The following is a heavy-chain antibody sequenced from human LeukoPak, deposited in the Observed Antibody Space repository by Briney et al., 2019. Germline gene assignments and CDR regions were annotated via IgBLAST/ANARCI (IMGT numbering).Heavy chain of an antibody. Sequence: SETLSLTCTVSGGSISSSSYYWGWIRQPPGKGLEWIGSIYYSGSTYYNPSLKSRVTISVDTSKNQFSLKLSSVTAADTAVYYCARSGPSSIAPTRLWGRGTLVTVSS. CDR2: IYYSGST. J-gene: IGHJ2*01. D-gene: IGHD6-6*01. CDR1: GGSISSSSYY. CDR3: ARSGPSSIAPTRL. V-gene: IGHV4-39*01.